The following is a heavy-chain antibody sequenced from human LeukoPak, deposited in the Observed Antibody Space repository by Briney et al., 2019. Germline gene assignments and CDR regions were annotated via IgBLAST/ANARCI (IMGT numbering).Heavy chain of an antibody. Sequence: HPGGSLRLSCAASGFTFSSCGMYWVCQAPGKGLEWVAVMWYDGGNKYYADSVKGRFTISRDNSKNTLYLQMNSLRAEDTAVYYCARNEDYYDSSGYSYYFDYWGQGTLVTVSS. CDR3: ARNEDYYDSSGYSYYFDY. V-gene: IGHV3-33*01. CDR1: GFTFSSCG. D-gene: IGHD3-22*01. CDR2: MWYDGGNK. J-gene: IGHJ4*02.